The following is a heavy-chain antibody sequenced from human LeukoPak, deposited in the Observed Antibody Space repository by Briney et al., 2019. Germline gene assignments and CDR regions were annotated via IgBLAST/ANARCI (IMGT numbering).Heavy chain of an antibody. V-gene: IGHV3-33*01. CDR3: TRATTNYFDY. CDR1: GFTFSNYG. CDR2: VWSDAKNK. D-gene: IGHD1-26*01. Sequence: GGSLRLSCAASGFTFSNYGIHWVRQAPGKGLEWVAVVWSDAKNKYYADSVKGRFTLSRDNFKTMVYLQMSSLRAEDTAIYYCTRATTNYFDYWGQGALVTVSS. J-gene: IGHJ4*02.